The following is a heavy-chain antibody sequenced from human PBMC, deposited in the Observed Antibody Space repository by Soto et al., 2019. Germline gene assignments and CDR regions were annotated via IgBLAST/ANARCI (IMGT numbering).Heavy chain of an antibody. CDR2: IIPIFGTA. J-gene: IGHJ4*02. V-gene: IGHV1-69*13. CDR3: ARGGGTTGISDY. Sequence: SVKVSCKASGGTFSGYAISWVRQAPGQGLEWMGGIIPIFGTANYAQKFQGRVTITADESTSTAYMELSSLRSEDTAVYYCARGGGTTGISDYWGQGTLVTVSS. D-gene: IGHD4-17*01. CDR1: GGTFSGYA.